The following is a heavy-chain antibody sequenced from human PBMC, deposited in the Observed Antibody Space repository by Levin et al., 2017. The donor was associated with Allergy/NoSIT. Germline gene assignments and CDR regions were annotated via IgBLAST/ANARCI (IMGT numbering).Heavy chain of an antibody. CDR1: GFTFSGCT. Sequence: PGGSLRLSCTASGFTFSGCTMSWVRRTPGKGLEWVSGISGTGITKYYPESVRGRFTISRDNSKNTLYLEMNSLRVDDTAIYYCAKEDRGPGEKTFDYWGQGTLVTVSS. D-gene: IGHD3-10*01. CDR2: ISGTGITK. CDR3: AKEDRGPGEKTFDY. V-gene: IGHV3-23*01. J-gene: IGHJ4*02.